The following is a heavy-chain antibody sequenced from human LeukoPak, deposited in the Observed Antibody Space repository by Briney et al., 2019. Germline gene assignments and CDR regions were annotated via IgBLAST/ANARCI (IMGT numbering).Heavy chain of an antibody. CDR1: GGSISSSNW. J-gene: IGHJ4*02. CDR2: INHSGST. CDR3: ARVDDY. Sequence: SGTLSLTCAVSGGSISSSNWWSWIRQPPGKGLEWIGEINHSGSTKYNPSLKSRVTISVDTTKNQFSLKLSSVTAADTAVYYCARVDDYWGQGTLVTVSS. V-gene: IGHV4-4*02. D-gene: IGHD3/OR15-3a*01.